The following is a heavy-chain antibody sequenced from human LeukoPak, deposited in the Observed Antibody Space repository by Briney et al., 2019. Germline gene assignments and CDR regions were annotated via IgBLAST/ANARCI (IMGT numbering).Heavy chain of an antibody. J-gene: IGHJ3*02. CDR1: GFTVSSNY. V-gene: IGHV3-30*02. CDR3: AKALPGYSSGWYTAYAFDI. D-gene: IGHD6-19*01. Sequence: PGGSLRLSCAASGFTVSSNYMSWVRQAPGKGLEWVAFIRYDGSNKYYADSVKGRFTISRDNSKDTLYLQMNSLRAEDTAVYYCAKALPGYSSGWYTAYAFDIWGQGTMVTVSS. CDR2: IRYDGSNK.